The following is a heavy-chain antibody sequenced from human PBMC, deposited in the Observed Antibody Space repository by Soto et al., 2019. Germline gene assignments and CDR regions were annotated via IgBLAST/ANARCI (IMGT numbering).Heavy chain of an antibody. J-gene: IGHJ4*02. CDR1: GFTFSSYG. CDR3: ARDLLAANDY. D-gene: IGHD3-3*01. V-gene: IGHV3-33*01. Sequence: QVQLVESGGGVVQPGRSLRLSCAASGFTFSSYGMHWVRQAPGKALEWVAVIWYDGSNKYYADSVKGRFTISRDNSKNTLYLQMNSLRAEDTAVYYCARDLLAANDYWGQGTLVTVSS. CDR2: IWYDGSNK.